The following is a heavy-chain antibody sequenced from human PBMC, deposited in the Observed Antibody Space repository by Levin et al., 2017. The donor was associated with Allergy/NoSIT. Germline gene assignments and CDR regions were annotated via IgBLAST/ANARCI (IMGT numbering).Heavy chain of an antibody. J-gene: IGHJ6*03. CDR2: ISSSSSYI. CDR3: ARVGWLPWETYIAAAGTHYYYYYMDV. V-gene: IGHV3-21*01. Sequence: GGSLRLSCAASGFTFSSYSMNWVRQAPGKGLEWVSSISSSSSYIYYADSVKGRFTISRDNAKNSLYLQMNSLRAEDTAVYYCARVGWLPWETYIAAAGTHYYYYYMDVWGKGTTVTVSS. CDR1: GFTFSSYS. D-gene: IGHD6-13*01.